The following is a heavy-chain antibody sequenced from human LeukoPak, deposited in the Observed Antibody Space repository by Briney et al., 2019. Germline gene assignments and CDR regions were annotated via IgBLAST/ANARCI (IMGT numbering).Heavy chain of an antibody. V-gene: IGHV3-7*04. CDR1: GFTFSNYG. CDR3: ARAYYHDSSGYPMDGGFDM. D-gene: IGHD3-22*01. J-gene: IGHJ3*02. Sequence: GGSLRLSCAASGFTFSNYGIHWVRQAPGKGLEWVANIKQDGSEKYYVDSVKGRFTISRDNAKNSLYLQMNSLRAEDTAVYYCARAYYHDSSGYPMDGGFDMWGQGTMVTVSS. CDR2: IKQDGSEK.